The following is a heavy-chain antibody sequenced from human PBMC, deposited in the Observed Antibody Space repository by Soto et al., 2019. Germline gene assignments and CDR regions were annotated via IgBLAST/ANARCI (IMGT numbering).Heavy chain of an antibody. J-gene: IGHJ6*02. CDR1: GFIFNNHA. CDR2: VSCDGSNK. V-gene: IGHV3-30*03. D-gene: IGHD3-10*01. CDR3: ARDVETGSSQSLAHFYGMDV. Sequence: GGSLRLSCAASGFIFNNHAMHWVRLAPGKGLEWVAVVSCDGSNKYYVGSGRGRFTISSDNSRNTLHLEMNSLRAEDTAIYYCARDVETGSSQSLAHFYGMDVWGQGTTVTVSS.